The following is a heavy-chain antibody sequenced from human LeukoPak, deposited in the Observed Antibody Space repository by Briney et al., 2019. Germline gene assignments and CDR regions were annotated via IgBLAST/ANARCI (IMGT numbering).Heavy chain of an antibody. D-gene: IGHD3-9*01. Sequence: ASVKVSCKASGYTFTSYDINWARQATGQGLEWMGWMNPNSGNTGYAQKFQGRVTMTRNTSISTAYMELSSLRSEDTAVYYCARLGGLRYFDWLSTDNWFDPWGQGTLVTVSS. CDR1: GYTFTSYD. CDR2: MNPNSGNT. V-gene: IGHV1-8*01. CDR3: ARLGGLRYFDWLSTDNWFDP. J-gene: IGHJ5*02.